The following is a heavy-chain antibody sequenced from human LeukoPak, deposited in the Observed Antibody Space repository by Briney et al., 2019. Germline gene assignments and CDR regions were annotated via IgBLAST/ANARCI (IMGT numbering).Heavy chain of an antibody. CDR2: ISTYNGNT. CDR1: GYTFTSSG. J-gene: IGHJ2*01. CDR3: ARDIPHWYFDL. Sequence: ASVKVSCKASGYTFTSSGISWVRQAPGQGLEWMGWISTYNGNTNYAQKLQGRVTMTTDTSTSTAYMELRSLRSDDTAVYYCARDIPHWYFDLWAVAPWSLSP. V-gene: IGHV1-18*01. D-gene: IGHD2-2*02.